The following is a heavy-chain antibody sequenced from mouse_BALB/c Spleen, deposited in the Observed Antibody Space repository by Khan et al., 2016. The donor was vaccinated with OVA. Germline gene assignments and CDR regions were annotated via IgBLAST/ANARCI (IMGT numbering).Heavy chain of an antibody. CDR2: INPSTGYT. V-gene: IGHV1-7*01. CDR1: GYTFTSYW. Sequence: VQLQQSGAELAKPGASVKMSCKASGYTFTSYWMHWVKQRPGQGLEWIGYINPSTGYTEYNQKFKDKATLTADKSSSTAYMQLSSLTSEDSAVYYCARRDRTVAYLGQVTLVTVSA. J-gene: IGHJ3*01. D-gene: IGHD3-3*01. CDR3: ARRDRTVAY.